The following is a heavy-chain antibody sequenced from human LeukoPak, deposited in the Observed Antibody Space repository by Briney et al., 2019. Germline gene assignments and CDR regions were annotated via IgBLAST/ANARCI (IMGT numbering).Heavy chain of an antibody. CDR1: GFTFSSYG. D-gene: IGHD5-18*01. CDR2: ISYDGSNK. V-gene: IGHV3-30*18. CDR3: AKDSWIQLWPRDYDAFDI. Sequence: GGSLRLSCAASGFTFSSYGMHWVRQAPGKGLEWVAVISYDGSNKYYADSVKGRFTISRDNSKNTLYLQMNSLRAEDTAVYYCAKDSWIQLWPRDYDAFDIWGQGTMVTVSS. J-gene: IGHJ3*02.